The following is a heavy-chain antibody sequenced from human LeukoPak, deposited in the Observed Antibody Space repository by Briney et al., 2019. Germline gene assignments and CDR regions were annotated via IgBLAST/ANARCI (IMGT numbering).Heavy chain of an antibody. Sequence: GGSLRLSCAASGFTFSSYAMSWVRQAPGKGLEWVSAISGNGGSTYYADSVKGRFTISRDNSKNTLYLQMNSLRAEDTAVYYCAKVLGAVHDAFDIWGQGTMVTVSS. D-gene: IGHD1-26*01. J-gene: IGHJ3*02. CDR1: GFTFSSYA. CDR3: AKVLGAVHDAFDI. V-gene: IGHV3-23*01. CDR2: ISGNGGST.